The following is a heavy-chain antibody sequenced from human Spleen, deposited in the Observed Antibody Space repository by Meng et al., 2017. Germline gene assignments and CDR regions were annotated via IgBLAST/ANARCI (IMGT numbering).Heavy chain of an antibody. V-gene: IGHV3-9*01. J-gene: IGHJ4*02. D-gene: IGHD3-10*01. Sequence: GGSLRLSCAASGFTFSNAWMTWVRQAPGKGLEWVSGISLNSGSIGYADSVKGRFTISRDNANNSLYLQMNSLIAEDTALYYCTKGSPIGYGSGRSFDYWGQGTLVTVSS. CDR1: GFTFSNAW. CDR3: TKGSPIGYGSGRSFDY. CDR2: ISLNSGSI.